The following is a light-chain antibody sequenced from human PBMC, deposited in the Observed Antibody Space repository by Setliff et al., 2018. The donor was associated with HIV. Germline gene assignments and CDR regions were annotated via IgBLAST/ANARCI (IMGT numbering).Light chain of an antibody. Sequence: QSVLTQPASVSGSPGQSITISCTGTSSDVGFYNYVSWYQLHPGKAPKLMIFDVSERPSGVSNRFSGSKSGNTASLTISGLQAEDEANYYCLSHTSRSTYVFGTGTKVTVL. CDR1: SSDVGFYNY. CDR2: DVS. V-gene: IGLV2-14*03. CDR3: LSHTSRSTYV. J-gene: IGLJ1*01.